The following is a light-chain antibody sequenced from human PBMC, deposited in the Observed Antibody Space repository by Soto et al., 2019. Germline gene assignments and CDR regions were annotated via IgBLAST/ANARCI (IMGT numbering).Light chain of an antibody. J-gene: IGLJ2*01. Sequence: QSVLTQPPSASGTPGQRVTISCSGSSSNIGRNTVHWYQHLPGTAPKLLIYSNHQRPSGVTDRFSGSKSGTSASLAISGLQSDDEDDYYCAAWDDSLNGVIFGGGTKVTV. CDR3: AAWDDSLNGVI. CDR2: SNH. CDR1: SSNIGRNT. V-gene: IGLV1-44*01.